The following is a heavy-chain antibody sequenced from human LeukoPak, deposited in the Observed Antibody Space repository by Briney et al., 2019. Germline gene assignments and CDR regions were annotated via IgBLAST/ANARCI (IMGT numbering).Heavy chain of an antibody. CDR3: ARVIRGSFYDAFDI. V-gene: IGHV3-72*01. CDR1: GFTFSDHY. Sequence: PGGSLRLSCAASGFTFSDHYMDWVRQAPGKGLEWVGRTRNKANSYTTEYAASVKGRFTISRDDLKNSVYLQMNSLKTEDTAVYYCARVIRGSFYDAFDIWGQGTMVTVSS. D-gene: IGHD1-26*01. J-gene: IGHJ3*02. CDR2: TRNKANSYTT.